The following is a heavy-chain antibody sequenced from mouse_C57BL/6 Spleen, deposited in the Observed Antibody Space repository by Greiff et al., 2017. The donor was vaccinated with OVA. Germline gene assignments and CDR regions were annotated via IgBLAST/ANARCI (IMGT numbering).Heavy chain of an antibody. CDR2: IDPSDSYT. CDR1: GYTFTSYW. CDR3: ARKGYDGYHWYFDV. Sequence: QVQLQQPGAELVMPGASVKLSCKDSGYTFTSYWMHWVKQRPGQGLEWIGEIDPSDSYTNYNQKFKGKSTLTVDKSSSTAYMQLSSLTSEDSAVYYCARKGYDGYHWYFDVWGTGTTVTVSS. V-gene: IGHV1-69*01. J-gene: IGHJ1*03. D-gene: IGHD2-3*01.